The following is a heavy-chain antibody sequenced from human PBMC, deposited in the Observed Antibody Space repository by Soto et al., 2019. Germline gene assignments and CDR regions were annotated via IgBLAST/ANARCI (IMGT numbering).Heavy chain of an antibody. D-gene: IGHD3-10*01. CDR2: ISGNGGST. V-gene: IGHV3-64*01. Sequence: EVQLVESGGGLVQPGGSLRLSCAASGFTFSSYAMHWVRQAPGKGLEYVSVISGNGGSTYYANSVKGRFTISRDNSKNTLYLPMGRLRAEDMAVYYCARRGYGLYFAYWGQGTLVTVSS. J-gene: IGHJ4*02. CDR3: ARRGYGLYFAY. CDR1: GFTFSSYA.